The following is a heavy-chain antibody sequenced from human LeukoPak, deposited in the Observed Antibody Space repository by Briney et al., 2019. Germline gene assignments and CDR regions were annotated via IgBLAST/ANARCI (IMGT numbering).Heavy chain of an antibody. Sequence: SETLSLTCAVYGRSFSGYYWSWIRQPPGKGLERIGEINHSGSTNYNPSLKSRVTISVDTSKNQFSLKPSSVTAADTAVYYCARGRFDFWSGPFAGDWGQGTLVTVSS. CDR2: INHSGST. V-gene: IGHV4-34*01. CDR3: ARGRFDFWSGPFAGD. CDR1: GRSFSGYY. D-gene: IGHD3-3*01. J-gene: IGHJ4*02.